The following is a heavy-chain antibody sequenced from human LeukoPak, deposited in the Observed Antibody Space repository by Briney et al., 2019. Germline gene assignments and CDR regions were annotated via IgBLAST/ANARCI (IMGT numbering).Heavy chain of an antibody. Sequence: GASVKVSCKASGYTFTSDINWVRQATGQGLEWMGWMNPNSGNTDYAQKFQGRVIMTRDTSISTAYMELRSLRFEDTAVYYCARGAVSPDCNGGGCYTFDYLGQGTLVIVSS. D-gene: IGHD2-15*01. CDR2: MNPNSGNT. CDR1: GYTFTSD. CDR3: ARGAVSPDCNGGGCYTFDY. V-gene: IGHV1-8*01. J-gene: IGHJ4*02.